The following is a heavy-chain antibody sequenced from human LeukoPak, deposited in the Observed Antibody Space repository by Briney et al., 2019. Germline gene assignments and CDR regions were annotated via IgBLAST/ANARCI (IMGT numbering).Heavy chain of an antibody. Sequence: SETLSLTCGVYGGSFSNHYWSWIRQPPGKGLEWIGDINGSGRTFYNPSLKSRVIISVDTPKTQFSLKLNSVTAADTAMYYCAKDRNWGFDPWGQGTLVTVSS. CDR3: AKDRNWGFDP. D-gene: IGHD1-14*01. V-gene: IGHV4-34*01. CDR2: INGSGRT. J-gene: IGHJ5*02. CDR1: GGSFSNHY.